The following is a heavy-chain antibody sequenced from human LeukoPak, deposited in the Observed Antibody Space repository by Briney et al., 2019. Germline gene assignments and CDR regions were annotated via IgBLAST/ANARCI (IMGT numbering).Heavy chain of an antibody. D-gene: IGHD3-22*01. Sequence: GGSLRLSCATSGFTFDSYWMTWVRQAPRKGLEWLANIKGDGTEKYYVGSVKGRFTVSRDDAKNSVYLEMNSLRAEDTAIYYCARVEYYYDDRSGYSAPVLDFWGQGTMVTVSS. CDR3: ARVEYYYDDRSGYSAPVLDF. V-gene: IGHV3-7*01. J-gene: IGHJ3*01. CDR2: IKGDGTEK. CDR1: GFTFDSYW.